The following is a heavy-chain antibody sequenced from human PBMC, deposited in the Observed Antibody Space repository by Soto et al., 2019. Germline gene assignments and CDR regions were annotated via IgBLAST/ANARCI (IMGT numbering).Heavy chain of an antibody. CDR2: INAGNGNT. V-gene: IGHV1-3*01. Sequence: VASVKVSCKASGYTFTSYAMHWVRQAPGQRLEWMGWINAGNGNTKYSQKFQGRVTITRDTSASTAYMELSSLRSEDTAVYYCARAQRYFDWLWSYGMDVWGQGTTVTVSS. CDR1: GYTFTSYA. CDR3: ARAQRYFDWLWSYGMDV. D-gene: IGHD3-9*01. J-gene: IGHJ6*02.